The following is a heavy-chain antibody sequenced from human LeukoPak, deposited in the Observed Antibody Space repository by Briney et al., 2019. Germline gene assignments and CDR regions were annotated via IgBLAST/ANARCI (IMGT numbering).Heavy chain of an antibody. D-gene: IGHD2-15*01. CDR2: IYSDGGT. V-gene: IGHV3-53*01. Sequence: AGGSLRLSCAASGFSVSDYYMNWVRQAPGKGLEWVSFIYSDGGTYYADSVKGRFTISRDNSRNTPYLQMNSLRVEDTAVYYCARDDIPVIWGQGTLVTVSS. CDR3: ARDDIPVI. CDR1: GFSVSDYY. J-gene: IGHJ4*02.